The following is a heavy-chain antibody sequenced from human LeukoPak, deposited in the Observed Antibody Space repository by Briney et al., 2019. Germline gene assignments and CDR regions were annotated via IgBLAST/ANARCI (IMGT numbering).Heavy chain of an antibody. D-gene: IGHD3-10*01. CDR2: ISAYNGNT. CDR1: GYTFTSYG. Sequence: ASVKVSCKASGYTFTSYGISWVRQAPGQGLEWMGWISAYNGNTNYAQKLQGRVTMTTDTSTSTAYMELRSLRSDDTAVYYCARGSLYGSGSYYTVDAFDIWGQGTMVTVSS. CDR3: ARGSLYGSGSYYTVDAFDI. J-gene: IGHJ3*02. V-gene: IGHV1-18*01.